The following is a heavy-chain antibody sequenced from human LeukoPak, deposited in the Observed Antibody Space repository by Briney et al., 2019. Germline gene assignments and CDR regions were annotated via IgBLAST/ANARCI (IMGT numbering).Heavy chain of an antibody. V-gene: IGHV1-2*02. CDR3: ARDLIAVADCAY. CDR1: GYTFTGYY. Sequence: APVKVSCKASGYTFTGYYMHWVRQAPGQGLEWMGWINPNSGGTNYAQKFQGRVTMTRDTSISTAYMELSRLRSDDTAVYYCARDLIAVADCAYWGQGTLVTVSS. J-gene: IGHJ4*02. CDR2: INPNSGGT. D-gene: IGHD6-19*01.